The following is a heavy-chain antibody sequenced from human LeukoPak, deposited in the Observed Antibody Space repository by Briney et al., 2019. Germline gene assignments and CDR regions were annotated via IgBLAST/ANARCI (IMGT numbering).Heavy chain of an antibody. CDR3: ARTPPRQGMSVAGLDY. CDR1: GYTFTSYG. D-gene: IGHD6-19*01. J-gene: IGHJ4*02. V-gene: IGHV1-18*01. Sequence: GASVKLSCTASGYTFTSYGISWVRQAPGQGLEWMGWISANNGNTTYAQTLKGRFTMTTDTSTTTAHLELRSLRTDDTAVYYCARTPPRQGMSVAGLDYWGQGTLVTVSS. CDR2: ISANNGNT.